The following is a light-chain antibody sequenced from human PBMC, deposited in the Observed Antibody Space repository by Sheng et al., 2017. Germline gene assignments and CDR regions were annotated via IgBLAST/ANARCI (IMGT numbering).Light chain of an antibody. V-gene: IGKV3D-15*01. J-gene: IGKJ1*01. CDR2: GAS. CDR1: QSVSTN. CDR3: HQYNDWPQT. Sequence: EIVMTQSPATLSLSPGERATLSCRASQSVSTNVAWYQQKPGLAPRLLIYGASSRATGFPARLSGSGSGTEFTLTISSLQSEDFAIYYCHQYNDWPQTFGQGTKVEIK.